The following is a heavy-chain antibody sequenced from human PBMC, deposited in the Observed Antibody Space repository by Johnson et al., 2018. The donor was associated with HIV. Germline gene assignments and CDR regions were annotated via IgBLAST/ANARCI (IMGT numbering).Heavy chain of an antibody. CDR1: GFTFSSYG. Sequence: QVQLVESGGGVVQPGRSLRLSCAASGFTFSSYGMHWVRQAPGKGLEWVAVIWYDGSNKYYADSVKGRFTISRDNSKNTLYLQMNSLRPEDTAVYYCAKARGGYCSSTSCFAFDIWGQGTMVTVSS. CDR2: IWYDGSNK. CDR3: AKARGGYCSSTSCFAFDI. J-gene: IGHJ3*02. D-gene: IGHD2-2*01. V-gene: IGHV3-33*06.